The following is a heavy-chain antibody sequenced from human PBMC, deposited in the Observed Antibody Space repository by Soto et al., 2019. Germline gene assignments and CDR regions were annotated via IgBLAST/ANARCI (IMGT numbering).Heavy chain of an antibody. CDR1: GGTFSSYA. CDR3: ARVGRYGSGWSDDFDY. CDR2: IIPIFGTA. D-gene: IGHD6-19*01. Sequence: GASVKVSCKASGGTFSSYAISWVRQAPGQGLEWMGGIIPIFGTANYAQKFQGRVTITADKSTSTAYMELSSLRSEDTAVYYCARVGRYGSGWSDDFDYWGQGTLVTVSS. V-gene: IGHV1-69*06. J-gene: IGHJ4*02.